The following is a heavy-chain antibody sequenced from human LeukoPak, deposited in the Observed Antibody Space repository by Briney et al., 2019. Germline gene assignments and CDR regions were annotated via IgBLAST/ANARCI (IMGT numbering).Heavy chain of an antibody. Sequence: SETLSLTCAVYGGSFSGYYWSWIRQPPGNGLERIGEINHSGSTNYNPSLKSRVTISVDTSKNQFSLKLSSVTAADTAVYYCARHAYGSGSYYSRYYYYYGMDVWGQGTTVTVSS. D-gene: IGHD3-10*01. CDR2: INHSGST. V-gene: IGHV4-34*01. CDR3: ARHAYGSGSYYSRYYYYYGMDV. J-gene: IGHJ6*02. CDR1: GGSFSGYY.